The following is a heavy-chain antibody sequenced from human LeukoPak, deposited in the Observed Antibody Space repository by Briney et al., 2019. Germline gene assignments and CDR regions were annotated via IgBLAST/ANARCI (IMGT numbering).Heavy chain of an antibody. D-gene: IGHD2-15*01. V-gene: IGHV3-30-3*01. J-gene: IGHJ4*02. CDR1: GFTFSNYA. Sequence: PGGSLRLSCAASGFTFSNYAMSWVRQAPGKGLEWVAVISYDGSINFYAASVKGRFTISRDNSKNTLYLQMNSLRPEDTALYFCARDRRYCSGGSCYFDYFFDYWGQGTLVTVSS. CDR3: ARDRRYCSGGSCYFDYFFDY. CDR2: ISYDGSIN.